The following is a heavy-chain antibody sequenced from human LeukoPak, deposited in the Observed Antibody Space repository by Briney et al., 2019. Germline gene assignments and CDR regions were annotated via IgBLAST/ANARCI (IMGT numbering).Heavy chain of an antibody. CDR3: ARVSVSFNFDY. Sequence: LSLTCGVSGGSVINTNWWTWVRQPPGKGLEWVGRTRKKTNSYTTEYAASVKGRFTISRDDSKNSLYLQMNSLKTEDTSVNYCARVSVSFNFDYWGQGTLVTVSS. V-gene: IGHV3-72*01. D-gene: IGHD1-26*01. CDR1: GGSVINTN. CDR2: TRKKTNSYTT. J-gene: IGHJ4*02.